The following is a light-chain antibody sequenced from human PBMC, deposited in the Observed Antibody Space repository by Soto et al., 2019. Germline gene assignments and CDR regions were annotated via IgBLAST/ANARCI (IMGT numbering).Light chain of an antibody. J-gene: IGLJ1*01. CDR3: SSYAGSNMGV. Sequence: QSALTQPPSASGSPGQSVTISCTRTSSDVGGYKFVSWYQQHPGKAPKLIIYEVSQRPSGVPDRFSASKSGDTASLTVSGLRAEDEADYYCSSYAGSNMGVFGSGTKLTVL. CDR2: EVS. CDR1: SSDVGGYKF. V-gene: IGLV2-8*01.